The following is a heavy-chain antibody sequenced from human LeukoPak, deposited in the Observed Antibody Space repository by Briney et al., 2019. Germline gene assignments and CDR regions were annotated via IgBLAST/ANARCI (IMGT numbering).Heavy chain of an antibody. D-gene: IGHD4-17*01. CDR3: ARLDGDYRYYYYGMDV. V-gene: IGHV3-21*01. CDR2: INILSNYI. CDR1: GFTFSSYS. J-gene: IGHJ6*02. Sequence: PGGSLRLSCAASGFTFSSYSMNWVRQAPGKGLEWVSSINILSNYIYYADSVKGRFTISRDNAKNSLYLQMNSLRAEDTAVYYCARLDGDYRYYYYGMDVWGQGTTVTVSS.